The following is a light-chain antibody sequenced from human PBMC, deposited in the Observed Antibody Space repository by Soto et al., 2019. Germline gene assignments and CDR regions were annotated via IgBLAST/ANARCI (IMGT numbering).Light chain of an antibody. CDR1: RNDIGAYEF. V-gene: IGLV2-8*01. CDR2: EVV. CDR3: KSYAGSNTYV. J-gene: IGLJ1*01. Sequence: LTQPPSASGSPGQSVTISCTGTRNDIGAYEFVSWYQHHPGKAPKLIIYEVVQRPSGVPDRFSGSKSGNTASLTISGLQAADEADYYCKSYAGSNTYVFGTGTKVTVL.